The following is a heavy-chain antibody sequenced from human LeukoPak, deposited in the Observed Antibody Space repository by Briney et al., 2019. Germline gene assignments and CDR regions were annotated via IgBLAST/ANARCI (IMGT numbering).Heavy chain of an antibody. J-gene: IGHJ4*02. CDR1: GYTFTNYG. D-gene: IGHD5-12*01. CDR2: ISNYNGYT. CDR3: ARDEYSGYDYYYFDY. Sequence: ASVKVSCKASGYTFTNYGISWVRQAPGQGLEWMGWISNYNGYTHYTQNLQGRITMTTDTSTSTVFMELRSLRSDDTAVYYCARDEYSGYDYYYFDYWGQGTLVTVSS. V-gene: IGHV1-18*01.